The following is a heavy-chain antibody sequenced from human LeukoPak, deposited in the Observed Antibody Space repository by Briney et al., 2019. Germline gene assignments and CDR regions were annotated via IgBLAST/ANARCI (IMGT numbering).Heavy chain of an antibody. CDR2: ISWNSGSI. Sequence: GRSLRLSCAASGFTLDDYAMHWVRHAPGKGLELVSGISWNSGSIGYADSVKRRLTISRDNAKNTLNLQMNSLRAEDTAVYYCARTLYVYCGGDCYSLAFDYWGQGTLVTVSS. V-gene: IGHV3-9*01. D-gene: IGHD2-21*02. J-gene: IGHJ4*02. CDR1: GFTLDDYA. CDR3: ARTLYVYCGGDCYSLAFDY.